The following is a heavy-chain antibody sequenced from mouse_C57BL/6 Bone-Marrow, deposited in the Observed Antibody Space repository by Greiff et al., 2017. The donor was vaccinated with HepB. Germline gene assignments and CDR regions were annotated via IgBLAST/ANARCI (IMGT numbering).Heavy chain of an antibody. CDR2: IYPSDSET. D-gene: IGHD1-1*01. Sequence: QVQLQQPGAELVRLGSSVKLSCKASGYTFTSYWMDWVKQRPGQGLEWIGNIYPSDSETHYNQKFKDKATLTVDKSSSTAYMQLSSLTSEDSAVYYCARFTTVVAFDYWGQGTTLTVSS. CDR3: ARFTTVVAFDY. J-gene: IGHJ2*01. V-gene: IGHV1-61*01. CDR1: GYTFTSYW.